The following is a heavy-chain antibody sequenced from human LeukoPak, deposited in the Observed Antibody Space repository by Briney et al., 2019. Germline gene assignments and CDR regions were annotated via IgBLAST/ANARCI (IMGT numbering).Heavy chain of an antibody. Sequence: GGSLRLSCAASGFTFSSYAMSWVRQAPGKGLEWVSAISGSGGSTYYADSVKGRFTISSDNSKNTLYLQMNSLRAEDTAVYYCAKVGGYCSSTSCYHYVYVDVWGKGTTVTVSS. CDR3: AKVGGYCSSTSCYHYVYVDV. CDR1: GFTFSSYA. D-gene: IGHD2-2*01. V-gene: IGHV3-23*01. J-gene: IGHJ6*03. CDR2: ISGSGGST.